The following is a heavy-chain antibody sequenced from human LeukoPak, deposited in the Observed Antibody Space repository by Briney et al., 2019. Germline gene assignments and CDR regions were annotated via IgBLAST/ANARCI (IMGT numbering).Heavy chain of an antibody. CDR3: AKVADSSGYYYGSFDY. D-gene: IGHD3-22*01. CDR1: GFTFSSYA. CDR2: ISGSGGST. V-gene: IGHV3-23*01. Sequence: PGGSLRLSCAASGFTFSSYAMSWVRQAPGRGLEWVSAISGSGGSTYYADSVKGRFTISRDNSKKTLYLQMNSLRAEDTAVYYCAKVADSSGYYYGSFDYWGQGTLVTVSS. J-gene: IGHJ4*02.